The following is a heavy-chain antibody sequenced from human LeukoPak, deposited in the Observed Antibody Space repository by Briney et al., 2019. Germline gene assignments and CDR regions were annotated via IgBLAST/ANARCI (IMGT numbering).Heavy chain of an antibody. Sequence: GGSLRLSCAASGFTFRSSEMNWVRQAPGKGLEWVSYISDGGKTKYYADSVKGRFTISRDNAKNSLFLHLNSLRVDDTATYYCVRQMIRFWFDPWGQGTRVTVSS. CDR3: VRQMIRFWFDP. V-gene: IGHV3-48*03. J-gene: IGHJ5*02. CDR2: ISDGGKTK. D-gene: IGHD3-16*01. CDR1: GFTFRSSE.